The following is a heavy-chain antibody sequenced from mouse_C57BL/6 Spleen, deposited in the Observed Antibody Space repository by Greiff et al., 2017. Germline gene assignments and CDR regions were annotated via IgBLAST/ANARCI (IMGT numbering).Heavy chain of an antibody. CDR1: GFTFSDAW. CDR2: IRNKANNHAT. V-gene: IGHV6-6*01. J-gene: IGHJ1*03. CDR3: TRRPTVVGNFDV. Sequence: EVKVEESGGGLVQPGGSMKLSCAASGFTFSDAWMDWVRQSPEKGLEWVAEIRNKANNHATYYAESVKGRFTISRDDSKSSVYLQMNSLRAEDTGIYYCTRRPTVVGNFDVWGTGTTVTVSS. D-gene: IGHD1-1*01.